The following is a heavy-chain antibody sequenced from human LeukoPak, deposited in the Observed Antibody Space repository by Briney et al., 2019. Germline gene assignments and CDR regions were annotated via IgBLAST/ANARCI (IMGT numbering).Heavy chain of an antibody. V-gene: IGHV4-59*01. Sequence: PSETLSLTCIHSVGSISSYYWSWIRQPPGKGLEWIGYIYYSGSTNYNPSLKSRVTISVDTSKNQFSLKLSSVTAADTAVYYCARVVVNYDAFDIWGQGTMVTVSS. CDR3: ARVVVNYDAFDI. D-gene: IGHD3-22*01. CDR2: IYYSGST. CDR1: VGSISSYY. J-gene: IGHJ3*02.